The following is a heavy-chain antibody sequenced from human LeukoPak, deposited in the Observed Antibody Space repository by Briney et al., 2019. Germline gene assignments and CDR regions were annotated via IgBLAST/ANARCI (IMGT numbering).Heavy chain of an antibody. CDR1: GFTFSSFS. V-gene: IGHV3-21*01. CDR3: AREPTGDAFDI. D-gene: IGHD4-17*01. J-gene: IGHJ3*02. CDR2: ISSSSSYI. Sequence: GGFLRLSCAASGFTFSSFSMNWVRQAPGKGLEWVSSISSSSSYIYYADSVKGRFTISRDNSKNTLYLQMNSLRAEDTAVYYCAREPTGDAFDIWGQGTMVTVSS.